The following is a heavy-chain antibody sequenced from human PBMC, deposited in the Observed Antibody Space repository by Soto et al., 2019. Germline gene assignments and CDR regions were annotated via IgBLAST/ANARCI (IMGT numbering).Heavy chain of an antibody. Sequence: GGSLRLSCAASGFTFSSYAMHWVRQAPGKGLEWVAVISYDGSNKYYADSVKGRFTISRDNSKNTLYLQMNSLRAEDTAVYSCARDSSPFVLLWFGEYLDYWGQGTLVTVSS. CDR3: ARDSSPFVLLWFGEYLDY. V-gene: IGHV3-30-3*01. CDR2: ISYDGSNK. CDR1: GFTFSSYA. D-gene: IGHD3-10*01. J-gene: IGHJ4*02.